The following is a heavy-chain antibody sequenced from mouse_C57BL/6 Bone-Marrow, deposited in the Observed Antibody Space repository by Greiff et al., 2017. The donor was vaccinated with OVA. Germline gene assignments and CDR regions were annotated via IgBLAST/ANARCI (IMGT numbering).Heavy chain of an antibody. D-gene: IGHD2-4*01. J-gene: IGHJ3*01. CDR1: GYTFTDYE. CDR3: TRWGLRRGLWFAY. V-gene: IGHV1-15*01. CDR2: IDPETGGT. Sequence: QVQLQQSGAELVRPGASVTLSCKASGYTFTDYEMHWVKQTPVHGLEWIGAIDPETGGTAYNQKFKGKAILTADKSSSTAYMELRSLTSEDSAVYYCTRWGLRRGLWFAYWGQGTLVTVSA.